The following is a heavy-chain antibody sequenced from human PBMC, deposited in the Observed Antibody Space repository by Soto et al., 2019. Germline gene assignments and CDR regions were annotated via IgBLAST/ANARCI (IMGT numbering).Heavy chain of an antibody. V-gene: IGHV4-31*03. CDR2: IYYSGST. J-gene: IGHJ6*02. Sequence: PSETLSLTCTVSGDSISSGGYYWSWIRQHPGKGLEWIGYIYYSGSTYYNPSLKSRVTISVDTSKNQFSLKLSSVTAADTAVYYCARDCGGSCYSGYYYYGMDVWGQGTTVTV. D-gene: IGHD2-15*01. CDR3: ARDCGGSCYSGYYYYGMDV. CDR1: GDSISSGGYY.